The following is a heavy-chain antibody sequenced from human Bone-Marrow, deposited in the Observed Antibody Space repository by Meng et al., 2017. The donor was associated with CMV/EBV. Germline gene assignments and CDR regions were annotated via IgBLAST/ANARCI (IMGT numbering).Heavy chain of an antibody. CDR1: GGSISSSSYY. V-gene: IGHV4-39*07. CDR3: VSFRVRVYGGGY. J-gene: IGHJ4*02. CDR2: IYYSGST. D-gene: IGHD2/OR15-2a*01. Sequence: AGSLRLSCTVSGGSISSSSYYWGWIRQPPGKGLEWIGSIYYSGSTYYNTSLKSRVTISVDTSKNQFSLKLCSVTAADAAVYYCVSFRVRVYGGGYWGQGTLVTVSS.